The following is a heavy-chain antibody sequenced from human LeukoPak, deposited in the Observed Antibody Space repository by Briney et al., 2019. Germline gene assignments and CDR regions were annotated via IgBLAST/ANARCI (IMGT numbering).Heavy chain of an antibody. V-gene: IGHV3-23*01. D-gene: IGHD6-19*01. CDR1: GFPFSTYM. J-gene: IGHJ4*02. Sequence: GGSLRLSCHASGFPFSTYMMTWVRQAPGKGLEWASTITVTDQVTYYVDSVKGRFTISRDNSKNTLFLQMDSLRAEDTAVYYCAKDKYASGWRLDSWGQGTLVTVSS. CDR2: ITVTDQVT. CDR3: AKDKYASGWRLDS.